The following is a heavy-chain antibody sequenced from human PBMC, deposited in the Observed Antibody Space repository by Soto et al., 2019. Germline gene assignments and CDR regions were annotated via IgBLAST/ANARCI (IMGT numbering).Heavy chain of an antibody. J-gene: IGHJ5*01. D-gene: IGHD6-13*01. V-gene: IGHV4-59*01. Sequence: QVQLQESGPGLVKPSETLSLTCTVSGGSISSYYWSWIRQPPGKGLEWLGYIYYSGSTNYNPSLKSRVTIAVVTSKIQFSLMRTSVTAADTAVYYCARGSSSILGDDWFDAWGHRTLVTVSS. CDR3: ARGSSSILGDDWFDA. CDR2: IYYSGST. CDR1: GGSISSYY.